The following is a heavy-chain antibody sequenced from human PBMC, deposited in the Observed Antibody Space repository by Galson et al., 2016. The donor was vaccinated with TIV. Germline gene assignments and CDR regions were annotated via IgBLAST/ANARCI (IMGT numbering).Heavy chain of an antibody. CDR3: ARVLDGDYVPYIYS. V-gene: IGHV3-7*01. CDR2: IKRDGSER. CDR1: GFTFNMYW. J-gene: IGHJ1*01. D-gene: IGHD4-17*01. Sequence: SLRLSCAASGFTFNMYWMAWVRQAPGKGLEWVAQIKRDGSERKYVDSVTGRFTISRDNADNSLFMQMRNLRAEDTALYYCARVLDGDYVPYIYSWGQGTLVTVSS.